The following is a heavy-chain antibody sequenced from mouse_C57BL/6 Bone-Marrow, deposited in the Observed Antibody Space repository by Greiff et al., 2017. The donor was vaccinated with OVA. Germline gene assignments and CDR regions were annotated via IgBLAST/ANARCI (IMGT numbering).Heavy chain of an antibody. Sequence: LVESGPELVKPGASVKISCKASGYSFTGYYMNWVKQSPEKSLEWIGEINPSTGGTTYNQKFKAKATLTVDKSSSTAYMQLKSLTSEDSAVYYCARSTYWGKGTTLTVSS. CDR2: INPSTGGT. CDR3: ARSTY. V-gene: IGHV1-42*01. J-gene: IGHJ2*01. CDR1: GYSFTGYY.